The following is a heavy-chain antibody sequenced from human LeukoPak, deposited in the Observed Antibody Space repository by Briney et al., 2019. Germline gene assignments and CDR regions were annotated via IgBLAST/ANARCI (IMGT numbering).Heavy chain of an antibody. Sequence: GGSLRLSCAASGFIFSSYWMSWVRQAPGKGLEWVANIKQDGSEKYYVDSVKGRFTISRDNAKNSLSLQMNSLRAEDTAVYYCARVTSYSSSWFLHFDYWGQGTLVTVSS. V-gene: IGHV3-7*01. D-gene: IGHD6-13*01. J-gene: IGHJ4*02. CDR2: IKQDGSEK. CDR1: GFIFSSYW. CDR3: ARVTSYSSSWFLHFDY.